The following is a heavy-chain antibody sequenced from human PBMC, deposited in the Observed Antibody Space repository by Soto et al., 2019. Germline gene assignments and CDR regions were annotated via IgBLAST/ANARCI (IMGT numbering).Heavy chain of an antibody. J-gene: IGHJ4*02. CDR2: VHPSGGNT. Sequence: GASVKVSCKASGYSFTAYFMHWVRQAPGQGLEWMGIVHPSGGNTNYAQKFQGRVTMTWDTSTTTVYMELSSLISDDTAVYYCARAPYSSSSFFFDYWGQGTPVTVSS. V-gene: IGHV1-46*01. D-gene: IGHD6-6*01. CDR1: GYSFTAYF. CDR3: ARAPYSSSSFFFDY.